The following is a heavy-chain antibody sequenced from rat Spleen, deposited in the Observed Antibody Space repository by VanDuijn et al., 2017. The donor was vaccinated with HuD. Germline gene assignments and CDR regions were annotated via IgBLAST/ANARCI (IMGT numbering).Heavy chain of an antibody. CDR1: GFTFSNFV. Sequence: EVQLVESGGGLVQPGRSLKLSCAASGFTFSNFVMHWIRQAPTKSLEWVASISPSGSSTNYRDSVKGRFTISRDIAKSTLSLQMDSLRSEDTATYYCTRGGNYALDAWGQGASVTVSS. J-gene: IGHJ4*01. V-gene: IGHV5-19*01. CDR3: TRGGNYALDA. CDR2: ISPSGSST. D-gene: IGHD1-11*01.